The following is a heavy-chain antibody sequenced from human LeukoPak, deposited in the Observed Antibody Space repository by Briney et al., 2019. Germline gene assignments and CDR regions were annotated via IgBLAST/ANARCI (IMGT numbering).Heavy chain of an antibody. CDR3: ARGWGRYCSSTSCRNNWFDP. J-gene: IGHJ5*02. CDR1: GYTLTGYY. D-gene: IGHD2-2*01. Sequence: GATVKLSCEPSGYTLTGYYIHRVRQSPGQGLRWLRWINPNSGGTNYAQKFQGRVTMTRDTSISTAYMELSRLRSDDTAVYYCARGWGRYCSSTSCRNNWFDPWGQGTLVTVSS. CDR2: INPNSGGT. V-gene: IGHV1-2*02.